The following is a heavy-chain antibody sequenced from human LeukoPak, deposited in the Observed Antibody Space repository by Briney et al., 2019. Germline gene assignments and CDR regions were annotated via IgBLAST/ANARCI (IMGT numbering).Heavy chain of an antibody. CDR2: VNWNDGST. D-gene: IGHD4-23*01. J-gene: IGHJ4*02. CDR1: GFTFDDRG. V-gene: IGHV3-20*04. Sequence: GGSLRLSCAASGFTFDDRGMSWVRQAPGKGLEWVSTVNWNDGSTAYADSVKGRFTISRDNAKNSLYLQMNRLRAEDTALYYCARDRATNSFNYYFDYWGQGTLVTVSS. CDR3: ARDRATNSFNYYFDY.